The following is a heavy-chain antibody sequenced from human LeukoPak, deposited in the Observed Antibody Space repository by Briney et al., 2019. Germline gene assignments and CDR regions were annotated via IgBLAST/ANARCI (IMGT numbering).Heavy chain of an antibody. V-gene: IGHV4-34*01. Sequence: PSETLSLTCAVYGGSFSGYYWSWIRQPPGKGLEWIGEINHSGSTNYNPSLKSRVTISVDTSKNQFSLKLSSVTAADTAVYYCARQALMTTVTVRAWKTFYYFDYWGQGTLVTVSS. J-gene: IGHJ4*02. CDR2: INHSGST. CDR3: ARQALMTTVTVRAWKTFYYFDY. D-gene: IGHD4-17*01. CDR1: GGSFSGYY.